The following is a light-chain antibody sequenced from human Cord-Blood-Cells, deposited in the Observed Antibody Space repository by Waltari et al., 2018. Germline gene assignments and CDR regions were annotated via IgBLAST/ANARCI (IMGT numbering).Light chain of an antibody. CDR1: QSVSSSY. CDR3: QQYGSSPYT. V-gene: IGKV3-20*01. CDR2: GAS. Sequence: EIVLTPSPGTLSLSPGERATLSCRASQSVSSSYLAWYQKKPGQAPRLLIYGASSRATGIPDRFSGSGSGTDFTLTISRLEPEDFAVYYCQQYGSSPYTFGQGTKLEIK. J-gene: IGKJ2*01.